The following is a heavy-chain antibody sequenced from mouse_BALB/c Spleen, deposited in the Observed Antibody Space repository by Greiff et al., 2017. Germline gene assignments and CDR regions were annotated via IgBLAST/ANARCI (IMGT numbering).Heavy chain of an antibody. J-gene: IGHJ4*01. CDR1: GFTFSSFG. Sequence: EVKLVESGGGLVQPGGSRKLSCAASGFTFSSFGMHWVRQAPEKGLEWVAYISSCSSTIYYADTVKGRFTISRDNPKNTLFLKMTSLRSEDTAMYYCAREGYAMDYWGQGTSVTVSS. CDR3: AREGYAMDY. CDR2: ISSCSSTI. V-gene: IGHV5-17*02.